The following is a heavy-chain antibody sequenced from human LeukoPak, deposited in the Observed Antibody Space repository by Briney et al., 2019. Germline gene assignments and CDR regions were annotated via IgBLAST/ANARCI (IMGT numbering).Heavy chain of an antibody. Sequence: PSETLSLTCTVSGGPISSYYWSWIRQPPGKGLEWIGYIYYSGSTNYNPSLKSRVTISVDTSKNQFSLKLSSVTAADTAVYYCARFKWYFDYWGQGTLVTVS. V-gene: IGHV4-59*01. CDR3: ARFKWYFDY. CDR2: IYYSGST. J-gene: IGHJ4*02. CDR1: GGPISSYY. D-gene: IGHD2-15*01.